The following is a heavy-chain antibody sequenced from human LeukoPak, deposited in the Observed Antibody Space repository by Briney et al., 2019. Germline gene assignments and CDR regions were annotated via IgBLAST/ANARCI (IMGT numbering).Heavy chain of an antibody. V-gene: IGHV1-2*02. J-gene: IGHJ6*02. Sequence: ASVKVSCKASGYTFTGYYMHWVRQAPGQGLEWMGWINPNSGGTNYAQKFQGKVTMTRDTSISTAYMELSRLRSDDTAVYYCARAGDTAMVVDVWGQGTAVTVSS. CDR1: GYTFTGYY. CDR2: INPNSGGT. D-gene: IGHD5-18*01. CDR3: ARAGDTAMVVDV.